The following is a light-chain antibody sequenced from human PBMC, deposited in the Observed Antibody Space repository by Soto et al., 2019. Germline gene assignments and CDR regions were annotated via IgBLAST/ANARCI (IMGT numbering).Light chain of an antibody. CDR2: GAS. CDR3: QQYENSPIT. V-gene: IGKV3-20*01. Sequence: EIVLTQSPGLLSLSPGERASLSCGASQSITSSFLAWYQQKPGQAPRLLIYGASSRATGIPDRFSGTGSETDFTLTINRLEPEDFAVYYCQQYENSPITFGQGTRLEIK. J-gene: IGKJ5*01. CDR1: QSITSSF.